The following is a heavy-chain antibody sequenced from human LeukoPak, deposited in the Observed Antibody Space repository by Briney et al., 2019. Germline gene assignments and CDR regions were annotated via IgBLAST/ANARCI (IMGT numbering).Heavy chain of an antibody. D-gene: IGHD6-19*01. CDR2: ISRCGSDV. CDR1: GFTFSDYY. Sequence: GGSLRLSCAASGFTFSDYYMLWIRQAPGKGLAGVSYISRCGSDVDYADSAQGRFTISSDNAKKSLCLQMTGLRAEDTAVYYWARGRWLALGLWGQGTLVTVSS. J-gene: IGHJ4*02. V-gene: IGHV3-11*04. CDR3: ARGRWLALGL.